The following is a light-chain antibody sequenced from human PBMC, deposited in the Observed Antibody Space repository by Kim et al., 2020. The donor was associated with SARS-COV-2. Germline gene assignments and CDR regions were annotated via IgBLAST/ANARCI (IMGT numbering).Light chain of an antibody. Sequence: ASVGDRVTITGRASQGISKYLAWYQQKPGKVPKVLIYCATALQSGVPSRFSGSGSGTDITLTISSLQPEDVATYYCQKYNSAPWTFGQGTKVDIK. V-gene: IGKV1-27*01. CDR3: QKYNSAPWT. J-gene: IGKJ1*01. CDR1: QGISKY. CDR2: CAT.